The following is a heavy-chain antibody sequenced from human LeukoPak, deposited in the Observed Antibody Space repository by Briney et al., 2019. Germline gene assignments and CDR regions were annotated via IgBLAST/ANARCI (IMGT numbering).Heavy chain of an antibody. D-gene: IGHD5-18*01. CDR2: ISDIGGST. Sequence: GGSLRLSCAASGFTFSSYAMSWVRQAPGKGLEWVSGISDIGGSTYYADSVKGRFTISRDNSKNTLYLQMNSLRAEDTAVHYCARGGYSYGYDFDYWGQGTLVSVSS. J-gene: IGHJ4*02. V-gene: IGHV3-23*01. CDR1: GFTFSSYA. CDR3: ARGGYSYGYDFDY.